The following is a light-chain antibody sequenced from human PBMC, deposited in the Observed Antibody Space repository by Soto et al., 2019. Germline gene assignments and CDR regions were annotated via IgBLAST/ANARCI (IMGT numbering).Light chain of an antibody. CDR2: DNT. CDR1: SSNIGAGFD. J-gene: IGLJ2*01. V-gene: IGLV1-40*01. CDR3: QSYDSSLSAVV. Sequence: QSVLTQPPSVSGAPGQRVTISCTGSSSNIGAGFDVYWYQHLPGTAPKLLIYDNTNRPSGVPDRFSGSKSGTSASLAITGLQAEDEADYYCQSYDSSLSAVVFGGATQLTVL.